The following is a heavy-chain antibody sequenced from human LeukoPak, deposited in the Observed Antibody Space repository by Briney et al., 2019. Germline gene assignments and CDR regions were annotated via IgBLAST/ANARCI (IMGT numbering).Heavy chain of an antibody. D-gene: IGHD6-13*01. V-gene: IGHV3-30*03. J-gene: IGHJ6*03. Sequence: GRSLRLSCAASGFTFSSYGIHWVRQAPGKGLEWVAVISYNGNNKYYADSMQGRFTISRENSKNTLNLQMNSLRAEDTAVYYCARDRYSSSRYDRYYYYFDMDVWGKRTTVTVSS. CDR1: GFTFSSYG. CDR3: ARDRYSSSRYDRYYYYFDMDV. CDR2: ISYNGNNK.